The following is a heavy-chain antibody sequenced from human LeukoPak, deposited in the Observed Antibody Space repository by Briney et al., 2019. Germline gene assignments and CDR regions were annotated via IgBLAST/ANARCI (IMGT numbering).Heavy chain of an antibody. CDR1: GGSFSGYY. CDR2: INHSGST. J-gene: IGHJ5*02. CDR3: ARGGSWYGWFDP. D-gene: IGHD6-13*01. Sequence: PSETLSLTCAVYGGSFSGYYWSLIRPPPGTRLEWIGEINHSGSTNYNPSLKSRVTISVDTSKNQFSLKLSSVTAADTAVYYCARGGSWYGWFDPWGQGTLVTVSS. V-gene: IGHV4-34*01.